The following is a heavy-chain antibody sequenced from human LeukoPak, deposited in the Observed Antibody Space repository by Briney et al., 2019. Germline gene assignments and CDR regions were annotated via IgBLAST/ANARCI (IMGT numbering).Heavy chain of an antibody. J-gene: IGHJ4*02. Sequence: NPSETLSLTCAVYGGSFSGYYWSWIRQPPGKGLEWIGEINHSGSTNYNPSLKSRVTISVDTSKNQFSLKLSSVTAADTAVYYCARKYSSGWYGPFDYWGQGTLVTVSS. CDR2: INHSGST. CDR3: ARKYSSGWYGPFDY. CDR1: GGSFSGYY. D-gene: IGHD6-19*01. V-gene: IGHV4-34*01.